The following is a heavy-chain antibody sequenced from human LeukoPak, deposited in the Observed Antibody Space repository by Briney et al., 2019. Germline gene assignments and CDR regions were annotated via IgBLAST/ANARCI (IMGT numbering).Heavy chain of an antibody. J-gene: IGHJ4*02. CDR2: ISSSGSTI. CDR1: GFTFSDYY. Sequence: GGSLRLSCAASGFTFSDYYMSWIRQAPGKGLEWVSYISSSGSTIYYADSVKGRFTISGDNAKNSLYLQMNSLRAEGTAVYYCAKSSGIAAAGYYFDYWGQGTLVTVSS. D-gene: IGHD6-13*01. CDR3: AKSSGIAAAGYYFDY. V-gene: IGHV3-11*01.